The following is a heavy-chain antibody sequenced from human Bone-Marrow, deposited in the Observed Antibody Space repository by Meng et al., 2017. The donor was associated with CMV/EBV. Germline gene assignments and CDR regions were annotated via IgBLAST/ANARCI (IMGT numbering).Heavy chain of an antibody. D-gene: IGHD6-6*01. Sequence: GGTLRLSCAASGFTFSDYYMSWIRQAPGKGLEWVSYISSSGSTIYYADSVKGRFTISRDNSKNTLYLQMNSLRAEDTAVYYCARALGSSSPGAYYYYGMDVWGQGTTVTVSS. V-gene: IGHV3-11*04. CDR2: ISSSGSTI. CDR1: GFTFSDYY. CDR3: ARALGSSSPGAYYYYGMDV. J-gene: IGHJ6*02.